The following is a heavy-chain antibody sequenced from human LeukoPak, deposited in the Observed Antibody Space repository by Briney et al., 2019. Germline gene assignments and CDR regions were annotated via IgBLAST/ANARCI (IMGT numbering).Heavy chain of an antibody. D-gene: IGHD3-3*01. J-gene: IGHJ3*02. V-gene: IGHV1-69*05. CDR1: GGTFSSYA. CDR2: IIPIFGAA. CDR3: ARENTYYDFWSGYSPDAFDI. Sequence: SVKVSCKASGGTFSSYAISWVRQAPGQGLEWMGGIIPIFGAANYAQKFQGRVTITTDESTSTAYMELSSLRSEDMAVYYCARENTYYDFWSGYSPDAFDIWGQGTMVTVSS.